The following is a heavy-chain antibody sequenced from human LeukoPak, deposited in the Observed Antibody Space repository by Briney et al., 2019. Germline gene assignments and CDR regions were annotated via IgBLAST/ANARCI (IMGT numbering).Heavy chain of an antibody. CDR2: ISGSGGST. J-gene: IGHJ4*02. D-gene: IGHD6-19*01. CDR1: GFTFSSYA. CDR3: ATRPGIAVAAPLDY. V-gene: IGHV3-23*01. Sequence: GGSLRLSCAASGFTFSSYAMSWVRQAPGKGLEWVSSISGSGGSTDYAYSVKGRFTISRDNFKNTLNLQMNSLRAEDTAVYYCATRPGIAVAAPLDYWGQGTLVTVSS.